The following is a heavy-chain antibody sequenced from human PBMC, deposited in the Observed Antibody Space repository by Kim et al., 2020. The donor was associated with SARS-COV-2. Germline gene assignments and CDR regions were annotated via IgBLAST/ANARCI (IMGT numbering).Heavy chain of an antibody. Sequence: GGSLRLSCAASGFTFSSYAMSWVRQAPGKGLEWVSAISGSGGSTYYADSVKGRFNISRDNSKNTLYLQMNSLRAEDTAVYYCARRSTWAVITFGGAQDYLDYWGQGTLVTVSS. V-gene: IGHV3-23*01. J-gene: IGHJ4*02. CDR1: GFTFSSYA. CDR2: ISGSGGST. D-gene: IGHD3-16*01. CDR3: ARRSTWAVITFGGAQDYLDY.